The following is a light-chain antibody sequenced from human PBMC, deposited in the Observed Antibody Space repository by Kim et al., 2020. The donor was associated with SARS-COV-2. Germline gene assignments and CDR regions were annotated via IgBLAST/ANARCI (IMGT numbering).Light chain of an antibody. CDR2: GAS. Sequence: ASVGDRVTITCRTSQTITVWLAWYQQKPGKAPELLIYGASSLHTGVPSRFNGSGSGMDFTLTISSLQPEDFAIYYCQQANSFPITFGQGTRVEIK. CDR1: QTITVW. J-gene: IGKJ5*01. V-gene: IGKV1-12*01. CDR3: QQANSFPIT.